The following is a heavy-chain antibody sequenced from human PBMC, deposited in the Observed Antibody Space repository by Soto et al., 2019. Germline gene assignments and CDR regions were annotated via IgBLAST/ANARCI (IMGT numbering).Heavy chain of an antibody. CDR1: GYTFTSYA. D-gene: IGHD3-10*01. J-gene: IGHJ5*02. Sequence: ASVKVSCKASGYTFTSYAMHWVRQAPGQRLEWMGWINAGNGNTKYSQKFQGRVTITRDTSASTAYMELSSLRSEDTAVYYCARARITMVRGVIDWFDPWGQGTLVTVSS. V-gene: IGHV1-3*01. CDR2: INAGNGNT. CDR3: ARARITMVRGVIDWFDP.